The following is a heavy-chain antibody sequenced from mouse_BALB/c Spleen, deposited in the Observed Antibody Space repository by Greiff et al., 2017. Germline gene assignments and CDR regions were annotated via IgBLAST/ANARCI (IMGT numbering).Heavy chain of an antibody. CDR3: ARSRTTVVARTFDY. CDR1: GYTFTDYA. CDR2: ISTYYGNT. V-gene: IGHV1-67*01. Sequence: QVQLQQSGPELVRPGVSVKISCKGSGYTFTDYAMHWVKQSHAKSLEWIGIISTYYGNTNYNQKFKGKATMTVDKSSSTAYMELARLTSEDSAIYYSARSRTTVVARTFDYWGQGTTLTVSS. J-gene: IGHJ2*01. D-gene: IGHD1-1*01.